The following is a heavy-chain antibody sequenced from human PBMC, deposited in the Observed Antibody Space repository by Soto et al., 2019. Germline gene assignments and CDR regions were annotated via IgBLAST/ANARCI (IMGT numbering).Heavy chain of an antibody. D-gene: IGHD3-22*01. V-gene: IGHV3-23*01. CDR1: GFTFTNYA. CDR3: AKGGYDRSAYCDY. Sequence: EVQLLESGGGLVQRGGSLRLSCAASGFTFTNYAMSWVRQAPGKGLEWVSAISGSGGSTYYADSVKGRFTISRDNYKNTVYLQMSSLRAEDTAVYYCAKGGYDRSAYCDYWGQGTLVTVSS. CDR2: ISGSGGST. J-gene: IGHJ4*02.